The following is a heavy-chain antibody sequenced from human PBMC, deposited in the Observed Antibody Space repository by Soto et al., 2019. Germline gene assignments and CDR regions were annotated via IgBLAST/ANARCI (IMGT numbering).Heavy chain of an antibody. J-gene: IGHJ4*02. CDR1: GFTFSSYA. V-gene: IGHV3-23*01. D-gene: IGHD3-10*01. Sequence: RGSLRLYCAASGFTFSSYAMSWVRQAPGKGLEWVSAISGSGGSTYYADSVKGRFTISRDNSKNTLYLQMNSLRAEDTAVYYCAKLAYYYGSGSYYNQPHFDYWGQGTLVTVSS. CDR2: ISGSGGST. CDR3: AKLAYYYGSGSYYNQPHFDY.